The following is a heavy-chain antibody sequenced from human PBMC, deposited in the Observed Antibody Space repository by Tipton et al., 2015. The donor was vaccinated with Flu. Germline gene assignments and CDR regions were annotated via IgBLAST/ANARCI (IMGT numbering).Heavy chain of an antibody. J-gene: IGHJ3*01. D-gene: IGHD1-26*01. CDR1: GFTLSSHE. CDR3: TRDTVGAPVGH. Sequence: SLRLSCLVSGFTLSSHEMNWVRQAPGKGLEWVSYMSSSGNTIYYADSVRGRFTISRDNAKNSLYLQMNSLRAEDTAVYYCTRDTVGAPVGHWGQGTMVTVSS. V-gene: IGHV3-48*03. CDR2: MSSSGNTI.